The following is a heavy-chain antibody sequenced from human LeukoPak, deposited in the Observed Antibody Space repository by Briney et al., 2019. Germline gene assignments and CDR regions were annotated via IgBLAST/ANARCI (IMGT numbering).Heavy chain of an antibody. CDR2: IYYSGST. Sequence: SETLSLTCTVSGGSISSSSYYWGWLRQPPGKGLEWIGSIYYSGSTYYNPSLKSRVTISVDTSKNQFSLKLSSVTAADTAVYYCARAVRGYNWNYVSRGGNWFDPWGQGTLVTVSS. J-gene: IGHJ5*02. CDR1: GGSISSSSYY. D-gene: IGHD1-7*01. V-gene: IGHV4-39*07. CDR3: ARAVRGYNWNYVSRGGNWFDP.